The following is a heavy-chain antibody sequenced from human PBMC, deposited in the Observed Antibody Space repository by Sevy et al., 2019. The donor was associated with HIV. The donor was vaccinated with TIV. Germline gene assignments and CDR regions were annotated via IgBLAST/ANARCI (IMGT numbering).Heavy chain of an antibody. V-gene: IGHV1-18*03. Sequence: ASVKVSCKASGYTFTSYGISWVRQAPGQGLEWTGWISAYNGNTNYAQKLQGRVTMTTDTSTSTAYMELRSLRSDDMAVYYCARGLYGSGLDYYYGMDVWGQGTTVTVSS. D-gene: IGHD3-10*01. CDR2: ISAYNGNT. CDR1: GYTFTSYG. J-gene: IGHJ6*02. CDR3: ARGLYGSGLDYYYGMDV.